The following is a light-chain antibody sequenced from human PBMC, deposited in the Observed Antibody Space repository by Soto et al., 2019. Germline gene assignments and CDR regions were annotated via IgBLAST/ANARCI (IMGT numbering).Light chain of an antibody. CDR1: SSDVGSYNL. CDR3: CSYAGSSTFPYV. V-gene: IGLV2-23*02. CDR2: EVS. Sequence: ALTQPASVSGSPGQSITISCTGTSSDVGSYNLVSWYQHHPGKAPKLMIYEVSKRPSGVSNRFSGSKSGNTASLTISGLQAEDEADYYCCSYAGSSTFPYVFGTGTKVTVL. J-gene: IGLJ1*01.